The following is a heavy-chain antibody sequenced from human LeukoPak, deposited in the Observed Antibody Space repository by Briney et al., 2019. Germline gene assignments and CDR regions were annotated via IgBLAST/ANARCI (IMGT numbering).Heavy chain of an antibody. J-gene: IGHJ4*02. CDR2: IHPNSGGT. V-gene: IGHV1-2*02. D-gene: IGHD3-3*01. CDR3: ATDGSFGVVNY. Sequence: ASVKVSCKASGYTFTGYYIHWVRQAPGQGLEWMGWIHPNSGGTNYAQKFQGSFTMTRDTSISTAYMELSRLRSDDTAVYYCATDGSFGVVNYWGQGTLVTVSS. CDR1: GYTFTGYY.